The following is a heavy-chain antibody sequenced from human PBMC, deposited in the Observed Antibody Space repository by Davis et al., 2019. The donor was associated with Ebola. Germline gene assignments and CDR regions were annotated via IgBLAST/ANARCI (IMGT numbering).Heavy chain of an antibody. D-gene: IGHD2-15*01. CDR3: ARDLPWDIVVVVAASPFDY. V-gene: IGHV3-73*01. Sequence: GESLNISCAASGFTFSGSAMHWVRQASGKGLEWVGRIRSKANSYATAYAASVKGRFTISRDDSKNTAYLQMNSLRAEDTAVYYCARDLPWDIVVVVAASPFDYWGQGTLVTVSS. J-gene: IGHJ4*02. CDR2: IRSKANSYAT. CDR1: GFTFSGSA.